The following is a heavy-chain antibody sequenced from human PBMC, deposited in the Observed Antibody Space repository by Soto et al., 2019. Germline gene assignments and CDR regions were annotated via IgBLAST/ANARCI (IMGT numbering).Heavy chain of an antibody. J-gene: IGHJ6*02. CDR2: IYPGGSDT. Sequence: PGESLKISCKGSGYSFTSYWIGWVRQMPGKGLEWMGIIYPGGSDTRYSPSFQGQVTISADKSISTAYLQWSSLKASDTAMYYCARHSVIASYYYYGMDVWGQGTTVTVSS. D-gene: IGHD1-26*01. V-gene: IGHV5-51*01. CDR1: GYSFTSYW. CDR3: ARHSVIASYYYYGMDV.